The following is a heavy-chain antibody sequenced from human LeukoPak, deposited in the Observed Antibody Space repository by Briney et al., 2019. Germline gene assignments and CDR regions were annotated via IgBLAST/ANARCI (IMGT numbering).Heavy chain of an antibody. CDR3: ARDNGDNNERYFDY. J-gene: IGHJ4*02. D-gene: IGHD2-8*01. CDR1: GYSISSGYY. V-gene: IGHV4-38-2*02. Sequence: PSETLSLTCTVSGYSISSGYYWGWIRQPPGKGLKWIGSIYHSGSTYYNPSLKSRVTISVDTSKNQFSLRLSSVPAADTAVYYCARDNGDNNERYFDYWGQGTLVTVSS. CDR2: IYHSGST.